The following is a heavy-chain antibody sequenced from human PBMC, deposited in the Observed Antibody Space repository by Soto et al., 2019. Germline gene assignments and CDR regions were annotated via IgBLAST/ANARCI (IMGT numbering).Heavy chain of an antibody. CDR3: ARGAHGITAPLFDF. D-gene: IGHD1-20*01. J-gene: IGHJ4*02. CDR1: GYTFTDYG. Sequence: GASVKVSCKASGYTFTDYGISWVRQAPGQGLEWMGWISAHNDNPKYAQKFQGRVTMATDTSTTTAYMELRSLRSDDTAVYYCARGAHGITAPLFDFWGQGALVTVSS. V-gene: IGHV1-18*04. CDR2: ISAHNDNP.